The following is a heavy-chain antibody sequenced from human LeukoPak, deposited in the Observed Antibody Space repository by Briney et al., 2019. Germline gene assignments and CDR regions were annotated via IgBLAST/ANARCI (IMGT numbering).Heavy chain of an antibody. CDR1: GFTFSNYG. CDR3: AKSGLSRFDY. D-gene: IGHD4/OR15-4a*01. V-gene: IGHV3-30*02. J-gene: IGHJ4*02. Sequence: GGSLRLSCAASGFTFSNYGMHWVRQAPGKGLEWVAFIRYDGNNKFYADSVKGRFTISRDNSKNTLYLQMNSLRAEDTAVYYCAKSGLSRFDYWGQGTLVTVSS. CDR2: IRYDGNNK.